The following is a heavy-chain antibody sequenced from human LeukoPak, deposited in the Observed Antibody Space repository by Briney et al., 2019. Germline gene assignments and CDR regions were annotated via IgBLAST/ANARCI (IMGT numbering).Heavy chain of an antibody. CDR1: GFTFYDFA. CDR3: AKGERPDYYYYGMDV. J-gene: IGHJ6*02. D-gene: IGHD1-1*01. Sequence: PGGSLRLSCAASGFTFYDFAMHWVRQAPGKGLEWVSGISWNSGSIGYADSVKGPFTISRDNAKNPLYLQMNSLRAEDTALYYCAKGERPDYYYYGMDVWGQGTTVTVSS. V-gene: IGHV3-9*01. CDR2: ISWNSGSI.